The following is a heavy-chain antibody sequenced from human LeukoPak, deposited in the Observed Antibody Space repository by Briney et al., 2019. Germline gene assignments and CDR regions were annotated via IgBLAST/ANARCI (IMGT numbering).Heavy chain of an antibody. D-gene: IGHD3-3*01. V-gene: IGHV4-59*01. J-gene: IGHJ4*02. CDR1: GGSISSYY. CDR2: IYYSGST. Sequence: SETLSLTCAVSGGSISSYYWSWIRQAPGKGLEWIGYIYYSGSTTYNPSLESRVTISVDTSKNQFSLKLNSVTAADTAVYYCARVGSGWSGYFDYWGQGTLVTVSS. CDR3: ARVGSGWSGYFDY.